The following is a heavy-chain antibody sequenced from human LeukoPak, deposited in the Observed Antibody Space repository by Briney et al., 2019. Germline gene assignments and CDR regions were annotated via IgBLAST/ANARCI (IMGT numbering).Heavy chain of an antibody. J-gene: IGHJ6*02. V-gene: IGHV4-59*08. CDR3: ARVGGGAYYYGMDV. Sequence: SETLSLTCTVSGGSISSYYWSWIRQPPGKGLEWIGYIDYSGSTNYNPSLKSRVTISVDTSKNQFSLKLSSVTAADTAVYYCARVGGGAYYYGMDVWGQGTTVSVFS. D-gene: IGHD3-16*01. CDR1: GGSISSYY. CDR2: IDYSGST.